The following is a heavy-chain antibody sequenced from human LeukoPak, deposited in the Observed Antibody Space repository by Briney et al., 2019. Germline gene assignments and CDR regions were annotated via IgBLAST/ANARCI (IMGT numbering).Heavy chain of an antibody. CDR1: GASISGYY. J-gene: IGHJ4*02. CDR3: ARTRHYYGSGSYYQDTFDY. CDR2: IYYSGTT. V-gene: IGHV4-59*01. Sequence: SETLSLTCTVSGASISGYYWSWIRQPPGQRLEWIGYIYYSGTTNYNPSLKSRVSMSVDTSKNQFSLKLSSVTAADTAVYYCARTRHYYGSGSYYQDTFDYWGQGTLVTVSS. D-gene: IGHD3-10*01.